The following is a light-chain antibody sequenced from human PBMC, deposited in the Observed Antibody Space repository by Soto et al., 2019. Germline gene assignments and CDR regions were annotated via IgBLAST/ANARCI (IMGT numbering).Light chain of an antibody. Sequence: QSALTQPASVSGSPGQSITISCTGTSSDVGGYDYVSWYQQHPGKAPKLMIYNVRNRPSGVSNRFSGSKAGNTASLTISGLQAEVEAAYYCSSYTSSSTVVFGGGTKLTVL. CDR3: SSYTSSSTVV. J-gene: IGLJ2*01. CDR1: SSDVGGYDY. V-gene: IGLV2-14*01. CDR2: NVR.